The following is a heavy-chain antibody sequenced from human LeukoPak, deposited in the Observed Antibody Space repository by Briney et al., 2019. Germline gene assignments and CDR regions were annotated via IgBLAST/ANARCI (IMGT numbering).Heavy chain of an antibody. D-gene: IGHD2-15*01. V-gene: IGHV3-30-3*01. CDR2: ISYDGSNR. Sequence: GGSLRLCCAASGFTFSSYAIHWVRQAPGKGLEWVAVISYDGSNRYYGDSVKGRFTISRDNSKNTLYLQMNSLRGEDTAVYYCARVDCSGGSCYLRPFDYWGQGTLVTVSS. CDR3: ARVDCSGGSCYLRPFDY. CDR1: GFTFSSYA. J-gene: IGHJ4*02.